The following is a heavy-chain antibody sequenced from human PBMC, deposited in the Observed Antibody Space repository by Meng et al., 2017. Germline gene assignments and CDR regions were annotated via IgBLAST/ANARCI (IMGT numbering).Heavy chain of an antibody. V-gene: IGHV3-43*01. CDR3: AAQKSRITGDDAFDI. CDR1: GFTFDDYT. J-gene: IGHJ3*02. D-gene: IGHD7-27*01. Sequence: GESLKISCAASGFTFDDYTMHWVRQAPGKGLEWVSLISWDGGSTYYADSVKGRFTISRDNSKNSLYLQMNSLRTEDTALYYCAAQKSRITGDDAFDIWGQGTTVTVSS. CDR2: ISWDGGST.